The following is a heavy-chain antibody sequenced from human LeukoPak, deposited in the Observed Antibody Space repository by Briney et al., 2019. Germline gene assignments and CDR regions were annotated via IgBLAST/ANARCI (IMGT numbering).Heavy chain of an antibody. CDR2: ISGSGGST. Sequence: GGSLRLSCAASGFIFSSYAMSWVRQAPGKGLEWVSTISGSGGSTYYADSEKGRFTISRDNSKDTLYLQMNSLRAEDTAVYYCAKDPAAVVVGFFDYWGQGTLVTVSS. V-gene: IGHV3-23*01. D-gene: IGHD2-15*01. CDR3: AKDPAAVVVGFFDY. J-gene: IGHJ4*02. CDR1: GFIFSSYA.